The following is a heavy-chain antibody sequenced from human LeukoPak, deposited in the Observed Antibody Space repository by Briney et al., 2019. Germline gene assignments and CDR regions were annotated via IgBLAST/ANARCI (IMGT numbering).Heavy chain of an antibody. Sequence: GASVKVSCKASGYTFTSYGISWVRQAPGQGLEWMGWISAYNGNTNYAQKLQGRVTMTTDTSTSTAYMELRSLRSDDTAVYYCARDRYSGYDWGPKEVCYYYGMDVWGQGTTVTVSS. CDR3: ARDRYSGYDWGPKEVCYYYGMDV. D-gene: IGHD5-12*01. CDR1: GYTFTSYG. J-gene: IGHJ6*02. V-gene: IGHV1-18*01. CDR2: ISAYNGNT.